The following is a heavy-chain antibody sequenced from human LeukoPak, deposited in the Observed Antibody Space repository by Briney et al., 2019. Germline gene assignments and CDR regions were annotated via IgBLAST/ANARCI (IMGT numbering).Heavy chain of an antibody. Sequence: SVKVSCKASGGTFISYAISWVRQAPGQGVEWMGRIIPIFGTANYAQKFQGRVTITPDESTSTAYMELSSLRSEDTAVYYCAREFGSGGDFWSGYYRSSFAFDIWGQGTMVTVSS. V-gene: IGHV1-69*13. J-gene: IGHJ3*02. CDR2: IIPIFGTA. D-gene: IGHD3-3*01. CDR3: AREFGSGGDFWSGYYRSSFAFDI. CDR1: GGTFISYA.